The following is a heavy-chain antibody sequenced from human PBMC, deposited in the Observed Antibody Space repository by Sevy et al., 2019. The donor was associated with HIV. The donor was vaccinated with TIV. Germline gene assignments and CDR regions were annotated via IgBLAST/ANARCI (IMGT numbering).Heavy chain of an antibody. CDR1: GFTFSSYD. CDR3: TGNGGAFDNGFDP. D-gene: IGHD2-8*01. Sequence: GGSLRLSCTASGFTFSSYDMNWVRQAPGKGLEWVSKISSSGSSIYYADSVKGRFTISRDNAKNSLNLQMNSPGAEDTAVYYCTGNGGAFDNGFDPWGQGTLVTVSS. CDR2: ISSSGSSI. V-gene: IGHV3-48*03. J-gene: IGHJ5*02.